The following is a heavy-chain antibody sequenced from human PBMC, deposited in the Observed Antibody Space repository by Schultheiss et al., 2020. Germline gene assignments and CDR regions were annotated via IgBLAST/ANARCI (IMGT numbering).Heavy chain of an antibody. CDR1: SGSISSSY. CDR2: IYYSGST. J-gene: IGHJ3*02. D-gene: IGHD1-26*01. CDR3: ARVGGGDAFDI. Sequence: SETLSLTCTVSSGSISSSYWSWIRQPPGKGLEWIGYIYYSGSTNHNPSLQSRVSMSVDTPNNQFSLKLSSVTAADTAVYYCARVGGGDAFDIWGQGTMVTVSS. V-gene: IGHV4-59*08.